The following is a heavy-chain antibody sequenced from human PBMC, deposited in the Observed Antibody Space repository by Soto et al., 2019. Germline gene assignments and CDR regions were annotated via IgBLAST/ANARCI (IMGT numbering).Heavy chain of an antibody. D-gene: IGHD5-12*01. J-gene: IGHJ4*02. Sequence: QVQLVQSGAEVKKPGASVKVSCKASGYTFISYVINWVRQATGQGIEWMGWINPNTGDTGYAKKFQGRVTMTRNTSLNTANLELSSLRADDTAVYFCARGDGYIFDYWGQGTLVNVAS. CDR3: ARGDGYIFDY. CDR1: GYTFISYV. V-gene: IGHV1-8*01. CDR2: INPNTGDT.